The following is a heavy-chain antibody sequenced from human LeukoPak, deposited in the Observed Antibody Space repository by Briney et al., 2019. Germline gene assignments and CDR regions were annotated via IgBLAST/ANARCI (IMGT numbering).Heavy chain of an antibody. CDR1: GFTFSDYY. CDR3: AAEDSSGYYEPVDY. J-gene: IGHJ4*02. Sequence: GGSLRLSCAASGFTFSDYYMSWIPQAPGKGLERISYISSSGSTIYYADSVKGRFTISRDNAKNSLYLQMNSLRAEDTAVYYCAAEDSSGYYEPVDYWGQGTLVTVSS. D-gene: IGHD3-22*01. CDR2: ISSSGSTI. V-gene: IGHV3-11*01.